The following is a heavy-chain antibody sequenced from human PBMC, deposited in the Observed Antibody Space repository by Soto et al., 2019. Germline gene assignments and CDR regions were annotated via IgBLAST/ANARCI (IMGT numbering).Heavy chain of an antibody. Sequence: PGGSLRLSCAASGFTFSAYAFHWVRQAPGKGLEWLSVISYDGRETHYADSVEGRFIISRDSSKKTVYLQMNSLRGDDTSVYFCVTDPVAVPGSFIDSWGQGTLVTVSS. V-gene: IGHV3-30-3*01. J-gene: IGHJ4*02. CDR1: GFTFSAYA. CDR3: VTDPVAVPGSFIDS. CDR2: ISYDGRET. D-gene: IGHD6-19*01.